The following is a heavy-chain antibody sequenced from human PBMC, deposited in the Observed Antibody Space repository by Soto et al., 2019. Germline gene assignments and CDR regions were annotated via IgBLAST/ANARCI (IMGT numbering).Heavy chain of an antibody. D-gene: IGHD6-19*01. V-gene: IGHV3-48*02. J-gene: IGHJ6*02. CDR2: ISSSSSTI. CDR1: GFTFSSYS. CDR3: ARDPYSSGWYVGYYYYGMDV. Sequence: SLRLSCAASGFTFSSYSMNWVRQAPGKGLEWVSYISSSSSTIYYADSVKGRFTISRDNAKNSLYLQMNSLRDEDTAVYYCARDPYSSGWYVGYYYYGMDVWGQGTTVTVSS.